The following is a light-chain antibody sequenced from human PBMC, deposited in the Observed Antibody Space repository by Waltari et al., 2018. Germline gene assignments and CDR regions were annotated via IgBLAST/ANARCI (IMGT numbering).Light chain of an antibody. CDR1: QSVSSTY. J-gene: IGKJ2*01. CDR3: QQYGTSPRT. CDR2: GES. Sequence: VVLTQSPGPLSLSLGERVTLSCRASQSVSSTYLAWYQQKLGKAPRLLIYGESSRATGIPDRFSGSGSGTDFTLTISRLEPEDFAVYYCQQYGTSPRTFGQGTKLEIK. V-gene: IGKV3-20*01.